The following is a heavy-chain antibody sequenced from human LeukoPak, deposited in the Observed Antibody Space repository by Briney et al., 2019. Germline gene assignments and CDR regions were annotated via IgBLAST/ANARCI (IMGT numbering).Heavy chain of an antibody. J-gene: IGHJ4*02. CDR1: GFTFSSYA. CDR2: ILYDGSNK. D-gene: IGHD2-2*01. Sequence: GSLRLSCAASGFTFSSYAMDWVRQAPGKGLEWGAVILYDGSNKYYADSVKGRFTISRDNSKNTLYLQMNSLRAEDTAVYYCARRGGYCSSTSCYGGYFDYWGQGTLVTVSS. CDR3: ARRGGYCSSTSCYGGYFDY. V-gene: IGHV3-30*04.